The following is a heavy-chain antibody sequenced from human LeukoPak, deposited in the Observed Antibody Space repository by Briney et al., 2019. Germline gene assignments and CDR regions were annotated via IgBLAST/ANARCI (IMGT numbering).Heavy chain of an antibody. Sequence: GGSLRLSCAASGFTFSDYAMTWVRQAPGKGLEWVSAISGSASSTNYADSVRGRFIISRDNSKNMLYLQMSSLRAEDTAIYYCAKGTGHAIYYFDYWGQGTLVTVSS. V-gene: IGHV3-23*01. CDR3: AKGTGHAIYYFDY. CDR1: GFTFSDYA. J-gene: IGHJ4*02. CDR2: ISGSASST. D-gene: IGHD1-14*01.